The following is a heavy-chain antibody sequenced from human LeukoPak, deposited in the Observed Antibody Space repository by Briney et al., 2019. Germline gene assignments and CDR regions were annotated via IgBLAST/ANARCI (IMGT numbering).Heavy chain of an antibody. J-gene: IGHJ4*02. Sequence: PSETLSLTCTVSGGSISSYYWSWIRQPPGKGLEWIGYIYYSGSTNYNPSLKSRVTISVDTSKNQFSLKLSSVTAADTAVYYCARGRAGYSSSWYDYWGQGTLVTVSS. V-gene: IGHV4-59*12. CDR3: ARGRAGYSSSWYDY. CDR2: IYYSGST. D-gene: IGHD6-13*01. CDR1: GGSISSYY.